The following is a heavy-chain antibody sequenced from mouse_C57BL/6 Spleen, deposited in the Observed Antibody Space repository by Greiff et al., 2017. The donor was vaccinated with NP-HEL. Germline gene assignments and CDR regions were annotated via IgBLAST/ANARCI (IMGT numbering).Heavy chain of an antibody. D-gene: IGHD1-1*02. J-gene: IGHJ2*01. CDR1: GYTFTSYW. Sequence: QVQLQQPGAELVKPGASVKLSCKASGYTFTSYWMHWVKQRPGQGLEWIGMIHPNSGSTNYNEKFKSKATLTVDKSSSTAYMQLSSLTSEDSAVYYCARRVEHGYYFDYWGQGTTLTVSS. CDR3: ARRVEHGYYFDY. V-gene: IGHV1-64*01. CDR2: IHPNSGST.